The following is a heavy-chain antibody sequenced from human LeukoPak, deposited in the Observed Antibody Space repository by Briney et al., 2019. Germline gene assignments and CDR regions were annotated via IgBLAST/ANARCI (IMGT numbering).Heavy chain of an antibody. Sequence: PSETLSLTCAVYGGSFSGYYWSWIRQPPGKGLEWIGEINHSGSTNYNPSLKSRVTISVDTSKNQFSLKLSSVTAADTAVYYCEIGVGTMVRGVIIYYSDYWGQGTRVTVSS. J-gene: IGHJ4*02. CDR2: INHSGST. V-gene: IGHV4-34*01. D-gene: IGHD3-10*01. CDR3: EIGVGTMVRGVIIYYSDY. CDR1: GGSFSGYY.